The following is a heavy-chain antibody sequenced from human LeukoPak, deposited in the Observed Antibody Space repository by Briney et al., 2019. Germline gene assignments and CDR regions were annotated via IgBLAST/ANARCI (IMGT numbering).Heavy chain of an antibody. Sequence: PSETLSLTCTVSGGSSSSSSYYWGWVRQAPGKGLEWVSYITNSGNSKSYADSVKGRFTISRDNTKNSLYLQMNGLRAEDTAVYYCARTRSSGYLTFDYWGQGILVTVSS. CDR2: ITNSGNSK. D-gene: IGHD3-22*01. V-gene: IGHV3-11*06. J-gene: IGHJ4*02. CDR1: GGSSSSSSYY. CDR3: ARTRSSGYLTFDY.